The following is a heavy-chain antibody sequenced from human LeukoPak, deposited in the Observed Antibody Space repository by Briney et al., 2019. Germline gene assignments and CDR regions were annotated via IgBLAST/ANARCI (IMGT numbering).Heavy chain of an antibody. CDR3: AKAMPFVVVPAALFDY. D-gene: IGHD2-2*01. CDR1: GFTFSSYA. J-gene: IGHJ4*02. V-gene: IGHV3-23*01. CDR2: ISGSGGST. Sequence: GGSLRLSCAASGFTFSSYAMSWVRQASGKGLEWVSAISGSGGSTYYADSVKGRFTISRDNSKNSLYLKMNSLRAEDTAVYYCAKAMPFVVVPAALFDYWGQGTLVTVSS.